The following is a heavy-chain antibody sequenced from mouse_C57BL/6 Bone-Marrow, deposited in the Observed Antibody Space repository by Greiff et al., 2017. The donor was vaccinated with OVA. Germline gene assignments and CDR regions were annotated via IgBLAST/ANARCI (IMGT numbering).Heavy chain of an antibody. V-gene: IGHV1-55*01. CDR2: IHPGSGST. J-gene: IGHJ4*01. CDR1: GYTFTSYW. CDR3: ARSRPPYAMDY. D-gene: IGHD1-1*01. Sequence: VQLQQPGAELVKPGASVKMSCKASGYTFTSYWITWVKQRPGQGLEWIGDIHPGSGSTNYNEKFKSKATLPVDTSSSTAYMQLSSLTSEDSAVYYCARSRPPYAMDYWGQGTSVTVSS.